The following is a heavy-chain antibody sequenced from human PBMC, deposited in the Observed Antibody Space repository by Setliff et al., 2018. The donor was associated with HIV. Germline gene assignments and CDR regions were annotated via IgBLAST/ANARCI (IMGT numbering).Heavy chain of an antibody. CDR2: IYYSGST. Sequence: PSETLSLTCTVSGDSTSSSSSYWGWIRQPPGKGLEWIGSIYYSGSTYYNPSLKSRVTISVDTSKNQFSLKLTSVTAADTAIYYCARRPVLHNSGSVFDKWGQGTLVTVSS. D-gene: IGHD6-25*01. CDR1: GDSTSSSSSY. V-gene: IGHV4-39*01. CDR3: ARRPVLHNSGSVFDK. J-gene: IGHJ4*02.